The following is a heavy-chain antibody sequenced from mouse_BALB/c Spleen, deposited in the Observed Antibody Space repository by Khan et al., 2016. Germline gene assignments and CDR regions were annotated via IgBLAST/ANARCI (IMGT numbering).Heavy chain of an antibody. D-gene: IGHD1-3*01. CDR3: ARLEDI. J-gene: IGHJ2*01. V-gene: IGHV2-9*02. CDR1: GFSLTSYG. CDR2: IWAGGST. Sequence: VELVESGPGLVAPSQSLSITCTVSGFSLTSYGVHWVRQPPGKGLEWLGVIWAGGSTNYNSALMSRLSISKDNSKSEVFLKMNSLQTEDTAMYYCARLEDIWGQGTTLTVSS.